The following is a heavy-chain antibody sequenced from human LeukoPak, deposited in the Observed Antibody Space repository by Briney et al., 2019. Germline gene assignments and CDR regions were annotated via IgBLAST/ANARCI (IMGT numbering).Heavy chain of an antibody. D-gene: IGHD3-10*01. CDR2: IKQDGSEK. CDR1: GFTFGDTW. J-gene: IGHJ5*02. CDR3: ARDSYQDYYGRFDP. Sequence: PGGSLRLSCAASGFTFGDTWMNWVRQVPGQGLEWVANIKQDGSEKFYVAPVKGRFTISRDNSENTLYLQMNGLTAEDTAMYYCARDSYQDYYGRFDPWGQGTQVIVSS. V-gene: IGHV3-7*01.